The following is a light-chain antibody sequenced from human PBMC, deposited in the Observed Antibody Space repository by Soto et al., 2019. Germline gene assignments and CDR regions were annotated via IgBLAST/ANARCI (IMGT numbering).Light chain of an antibody. CDR1: QSVSSSY. Sequence: EIVLTQSPGTLSLSPGERATLSCRASQSVSSSYLAWYQQKPGQAPRLLIYGASSRATGIPDRFSGSGSGTDFTLTISRLEPEDFAVYYCPQYGSSLRTFRQGTTV. J-gene: IGKJ1*01. V-gene: IGKV3-20*01. CDR3: PQYGSSLRT. CDR2: GAS.